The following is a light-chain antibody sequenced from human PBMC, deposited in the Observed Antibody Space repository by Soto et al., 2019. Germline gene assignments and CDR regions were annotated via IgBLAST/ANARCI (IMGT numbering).Light chain of an antibody. J-gene: IGKJ4*01. CDR1: QTISSW. V-gene: IGKV1-5*03. Sequence: DIQMTQSPSTLSASVGDRVTITCRASQTISSWLAWYQQRPGKAPNLLIYKASTLQSGVPSRFSGSGSGTEFSLNIRSLQPDDFATYYCQKYNTYPLTFGGGTTVEIK. CDR3: QKYNTYPLT. CDR2: KAS.